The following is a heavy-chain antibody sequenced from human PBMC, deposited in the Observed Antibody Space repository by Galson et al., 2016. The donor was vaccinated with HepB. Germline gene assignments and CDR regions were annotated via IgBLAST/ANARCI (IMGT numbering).Heavy chain of an antibody. J-gene: IGHJ5*02. CDR2: ITQSGRA. CDR3: ALTSGPFDP. V-gene: IGHV4-34*01. Sequence: WSWIRQTPGKGLEWLGEITQSGRASYNPSVRSRVIISADTPKNQFSLNLTSTTAADTAVYYCALTSGPFDPWGQGTLVTVSS.